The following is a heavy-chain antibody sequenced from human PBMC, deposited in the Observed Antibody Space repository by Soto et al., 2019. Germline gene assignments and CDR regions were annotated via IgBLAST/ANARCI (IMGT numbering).Heavy chain of an antibody. V-gene: IGHV3-23*01. CDR2: ISGSGGST. CDR1: GIIDIGYA. CDR3: AKDGSAVTTRTYYTDA. D-gene: IGHD4-17*01. J-gene: IGHJ6*03. Sequence: WGSQRHSFADSGIIDIGYAISLVRQAPGKGLEWVSAISGSGGSTYYADSVKGRFTISRDNSENTLYLQMNSLRAEDTAVYYCAKDGSAVTTRTYYTDAGCKETTVTDS.